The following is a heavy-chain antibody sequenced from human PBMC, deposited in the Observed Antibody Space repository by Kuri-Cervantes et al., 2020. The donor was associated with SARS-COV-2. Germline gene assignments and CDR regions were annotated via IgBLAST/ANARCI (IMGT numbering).Heavy chain of an antibody. V-gene: IGHV3-30-3*01. Sequence: GGSLRLSCAASGFTFSSYATHWVRQAPGKGLEWVAVISYDGSNKYYADSVKGRFTISRDNSKNTLYLQMNSLRAEGTAVYYCAREEYSSSWSAVDFDYWGQGTLVTVSS. D-gene: IGHD6-13*01. CDR2: ISYDGSNK. J-gene: IGHJ4*02. CDR1: GFTFSSYA. CDR3: AREEYSSSWSAVDFDY.